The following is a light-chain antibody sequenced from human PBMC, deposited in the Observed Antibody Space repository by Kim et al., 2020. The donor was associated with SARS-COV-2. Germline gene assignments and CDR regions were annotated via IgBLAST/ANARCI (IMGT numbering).Light chain of an antibody. CDR2: EDS. J-gene: IGLJ2*01. V-gene: IGLV3-1*01. CDR3: QAWDSSTVV. Sequence: SYELTQPPSVSVSPGQTASITCSGDKLGDKNVCWYQQKPGQSPVLVIYEDSKRPSGIPERVSGSNSGNTATLTISGTQAMDEADYFCQAWDSSTVVFGGGTQLTDL. CDR1: KLGDKN.